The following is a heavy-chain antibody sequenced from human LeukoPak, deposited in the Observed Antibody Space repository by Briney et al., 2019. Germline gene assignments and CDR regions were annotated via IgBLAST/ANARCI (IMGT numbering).Heavy chain of an antibody. CDR3: AGGQLLGIDAFDI. V-gene: IGHV1-69*13. Sequence: GASVKVSCKASRGTFSSYAISWVRQAPGQGLEWMGGIIPIFGTANYAQKFQGRVTITADESTSTAYMELSSLRSEDTAVYYCAGGQLLGIDAFDIWGQGTMVTVSS. CDR1: RGTFSSYA. CDR2: IIPIFGTA. J-gene: IGHJ3*02. D-gene: IGHD7-27*01.